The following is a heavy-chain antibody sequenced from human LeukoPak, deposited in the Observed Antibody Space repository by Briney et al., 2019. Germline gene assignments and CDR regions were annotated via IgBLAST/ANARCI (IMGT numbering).Heavy chain of an antibody. CDR1: GYTFTSYG. V-gene: IGHV1-18*01. D-gene: IGHD3-22*01. CDR2: ISAYNGNT. Sequence: ASVKVSCKASGYTFTSYGISWVRQAPGQGLEWMGWISAYNGNTNYAQKLQGRVTMTTDTSTSTAYMELRSLRSDDTAVYYCARGAKGSSGSSYVSPFDVWGQGTMLTVSS. J-gene: IGHJ3*01. CDR3: ARGAKGSSGSSYVSPFDV.